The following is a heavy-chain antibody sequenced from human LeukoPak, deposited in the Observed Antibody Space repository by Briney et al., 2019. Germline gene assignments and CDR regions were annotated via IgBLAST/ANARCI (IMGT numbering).Heavy chain of an antibody. J-gene: IGHJ4*02. CDR2: IYYSGST. CDR1: GGSISSGDYY. D-gene: IGHD3-10*01. CDR3: ARSTMVRGIDY. V-gene: IGHV4-30-4*08. Sequence: SQTLSLTCTVSGGSISSGDYYWSWIRQPPGKGLEWIGYIYYSGSTYYNPSLKSRVTISVDTSKNQFSLKLSSVTAEDTAVYYCARSTMVRGIDYWGQGTLVTVSS.